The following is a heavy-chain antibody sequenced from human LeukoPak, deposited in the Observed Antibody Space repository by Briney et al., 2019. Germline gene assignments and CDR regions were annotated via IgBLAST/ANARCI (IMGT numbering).Heavy chain of an antibody. CDR1: GDSVSTNSAA. CDR2: TYYRSKWYN. CDR3: ARYWSSSRNFDY. J-gene: IGHJ4*02. Sequence: SQTLSLTCAISGDSVSTNSAAWNWIRQSPSRGLEWLGRTYYRSKWYNGYAVSVKSRITINPDTSKNQISLQLNSVTPEDTAVYYCARYWSSSRNFDYWGQGTLVTVSS. D-gene: IGHD2-8*02. V-gene: IGHV6-1*01.